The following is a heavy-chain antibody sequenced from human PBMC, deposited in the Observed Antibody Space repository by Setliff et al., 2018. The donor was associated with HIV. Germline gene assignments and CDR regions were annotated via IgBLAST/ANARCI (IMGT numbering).Heavy chain of an antibody. J-gene: IGHJ5*02. V-gene: IGHV5-51*01. CDR2: IYPGDSDT. CDR1: GYSFTTYW. Sequence: GESLKISCKGSGYSFTTYWIGWVRQMPGKGLEWMGIIYPGDSDTRYSPSFQGQVTISADKSISAVYLQWDSLKASDSALYYCARHRHSGYYDVLTGVNWFDPWGQGTLVTVSS. CDR3: ARHRHSGYYDVLTGVNWFDP. D-gene: IGHD3-9*01.